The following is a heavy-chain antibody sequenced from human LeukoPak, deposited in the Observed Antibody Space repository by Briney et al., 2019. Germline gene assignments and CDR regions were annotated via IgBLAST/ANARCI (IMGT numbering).Heavy chain of an antibody. CDR3: ARAWSSSITMIEGPY. V-gene: IGHV1-18*04. CDR1: GYTFTGYY. Sequence: ASVKVSCKASGYTFTGYYMHWVRQAPGQGLEWMGWISAYNGNTNYAQKLQGRVTMTTDTSTSTAYMELRSLRSDDTAVYYCARAWSSSITMIEGPYWGQGTLVTVSS. CDR2: ISAYNGNT. D-gene: IGHD3-22*01. J-gene: IGHJ4*02.